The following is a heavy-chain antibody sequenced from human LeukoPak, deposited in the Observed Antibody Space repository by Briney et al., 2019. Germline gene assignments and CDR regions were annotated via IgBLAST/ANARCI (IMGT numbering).Heavy chain of an antibody. CDR1: GGTFSSYA. D-gene: IGHD1-1*01. CDR2: IIPIFGTA. V-gene: IGHV1-69*06. J-gene: IGHJ6*03. CDR3: ARGGWKDYYYYMDV. Sequence: SVKVSCKASGGTFSSYAISWVRQAPGQGLEWMGGIIPIFGTANYAQKFQGRVTITADKSTSTAYMELSSLRSEDTAVYYCARGGWKDYYYYMDVWGKGTTVTVSS.